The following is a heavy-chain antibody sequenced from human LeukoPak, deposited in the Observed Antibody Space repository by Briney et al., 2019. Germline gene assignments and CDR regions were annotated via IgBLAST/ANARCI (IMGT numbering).Heavy chain of an antibody. CDR2: IRYDGSNK. Sequence: GGSLRLSCAASGFTFSSYGMHWVRQAPGKGLEWVAFIRYDGSNKYYADSVKGRFTISRDNSKNTLYLQMNNLRAEDTAVYYCAKDGGIQLWLPMDYWGQGTLVTVSS. J-gene: IGHJ4*02. CDR1: GFTFSSYG. V-gene: IGHV3-30*02. D-gene: IGHD5-18*01. CDR3: AKDGGIQLWLPMDY.